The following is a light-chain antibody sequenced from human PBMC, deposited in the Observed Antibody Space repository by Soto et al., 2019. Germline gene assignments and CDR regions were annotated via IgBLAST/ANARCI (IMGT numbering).Light chain of an antibody. CDR1: SSNIGAGYD. Sequence: QSVLTQPPSVSGAPGQRVTISCTGSSSNIGAGYDVHWYQQLPGTAPKLLIYGNSNRPSGVPDRFSGSKSGTSASLAITGLQAEDEADYYCHSYDSSLSADVFGTGTKVTVL. J-gene: IGLJ1*01. CDR2: GNS. CDR3: HSYDSSLSADV. V-gene: IGLV1-40*01.